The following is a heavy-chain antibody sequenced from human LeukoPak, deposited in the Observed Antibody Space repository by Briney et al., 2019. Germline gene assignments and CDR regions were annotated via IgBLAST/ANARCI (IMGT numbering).Heavy chain of an antibody. CDR2: INHSGST. CDR3: ARVTYCGGDCYSRYNWFDP. D-gene: IGHD2-21*02. V-gene: IGHV4-34*01. J-gene: IGHJ5*02. Sequence: SETLSLTCAVYGGSFSGYYWSWIRQPPGKGLDWIGEINHSGSTNYNPSLKSRVTISVDTSKNQFSLKLSSVTAADTAVYYCARVTYCGGDCYSRYNWFDPWGQGTLVTVSS. CDR1: GGSFSGYY.